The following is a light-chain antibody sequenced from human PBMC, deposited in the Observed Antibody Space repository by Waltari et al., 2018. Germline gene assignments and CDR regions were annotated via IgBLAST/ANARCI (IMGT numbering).Light chain of an antibody. CDR3: QQSFSSPWT. J-gene: IGKJ1*01. V-gene: IGKV1-39*01. CDR1: QNIRTH. CDR2: AAS. Sequence: DIQMTQSPSSLSASVGDTVTVTCRASQNIRTHLNWYQQKPATAPKLLIYAASTLHRGVPSRFSGSGSGTDFTLTVTNLQPGDFAIYFCQQSFSSPWTFGQGTRV.